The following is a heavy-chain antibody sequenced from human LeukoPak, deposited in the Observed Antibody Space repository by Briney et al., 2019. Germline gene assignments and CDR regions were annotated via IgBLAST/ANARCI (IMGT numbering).Heavy chain of an antibody. CDR1: GGSISSYY. D-gene: IGHD6-19*01. V-gene: IGHV4-59*08. CDR2: IYYSGST. CDR3: ARRGYSSGFYYFDY. Sequence: SETLSLTCTVSGGSISSYYWSWIRQPPGKGLECIGYIYYSGSTNYNPSLKSRVTISVDTSKNQFSLKLTCVTAADTAVYYCARRGYSSGFYYFDYWGQGTLVTVSS. J-gene: IGHJ4*02.